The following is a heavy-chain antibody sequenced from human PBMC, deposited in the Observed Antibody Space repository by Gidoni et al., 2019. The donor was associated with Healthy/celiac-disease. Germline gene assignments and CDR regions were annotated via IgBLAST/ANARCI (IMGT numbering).Heavy chain of an antibody. Sequence: EVQLLESGGGLVQPGGSLRLSCAASGFTFSRYAMSWVRQAPGKGLEWVSAISGSGGSTYYADSVKGRFTISRDNSKNTLYLQMNSLRAEDTAVYYCAKDLGGELLEGWDYFDYWGQGTLVTVSS. CDR3: AKDLGGELLEGWDYFDY. D-gene: IGHD1-26*01. CDR1: GFTFSRYA. CDR2: ISGSGGST. V-gene: IGHV3-23*01. J-gene: IGHJ4*02.